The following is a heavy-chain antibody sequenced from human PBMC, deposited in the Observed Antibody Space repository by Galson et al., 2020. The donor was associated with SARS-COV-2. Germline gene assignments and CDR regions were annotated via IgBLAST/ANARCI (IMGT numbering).Heavy chain of an antibody. CDR1: GGSISSYY. CDR2: IYSTGTT. Sequence: SETLSLTCTVSGGSISSYYWSWIRQPPGQGLEWLGYIYSTGTTKYNPTPKSRITMSVDTSKNQFSLNLSEVTAADTAVYYCARHLRFLTWLCGNGMDVWGQGTTVTVSS. D-gene: IGHD3-3*01. CDR3: ARHLRFLTWLCGNGMDV. V-gene: IGHV4-59*08. J-gene: IGHJ6*02.